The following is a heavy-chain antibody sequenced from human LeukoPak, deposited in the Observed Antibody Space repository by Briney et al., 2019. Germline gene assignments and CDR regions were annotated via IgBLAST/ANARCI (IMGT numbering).Heavy chain of an antibody. Sequence: ASVKVSCKASGYSFVFFGVSRVRQAPGQGLEWMGWIDSHNGNTNYAEKFQDRVTMTTDTSTTTSYMELRSLRSDDTAVYYCARAVSGSLYGDFDFWGQGTLVTVSA. CDR2: IDSHNGNT. CDR3: ARAVSGSLYGDFDF. J-gene: IGHJ4*02. D-gene: IGHD1-26*01. V-gene: IGHV1-18*01. CDR1: GYSFVFFG.